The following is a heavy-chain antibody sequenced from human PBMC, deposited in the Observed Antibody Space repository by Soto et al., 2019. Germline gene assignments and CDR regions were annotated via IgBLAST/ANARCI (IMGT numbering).Heavy chain of an antibody. J-gene: IGHJ6*02. D-gene: IGHD3-10*01. CDR3: ARDQLWFGDFNTWGMDV. Sequence: QVQLQESGPGLVKPSGTLSLTCAVSGGSISSSNWWSWVRQPPGKGLEWIGEIDHTGSTNYNPSLKSRVTKSVGKSKNQLSLTLSSVTAADTAVYYCARDQLWFGDFNTWGMDVWGQGTTVTVSS. CDR1: GGSISSSNW. CDR2: IDHTGST. V-gene: IGHV4-4*02.